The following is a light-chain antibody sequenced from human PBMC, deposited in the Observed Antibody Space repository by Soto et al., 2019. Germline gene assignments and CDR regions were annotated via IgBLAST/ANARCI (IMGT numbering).Light chain of an antibody. J-gene: IGKJ4*01. Sequence: EIVMTQSPDTLSVSPGERATLSCRASLSVGSNLAWYQQKPGQAPRLLIYGASTRATGIPARFSGSGSGTEFTLTISSLQSEDLAVYYCQQYNNWVTFGGGTKVEIK. CDR3: QQYNNWVT. CDR1: LSVGSN. CDR2: GAS. V-gene: IGKV3D-15*01.